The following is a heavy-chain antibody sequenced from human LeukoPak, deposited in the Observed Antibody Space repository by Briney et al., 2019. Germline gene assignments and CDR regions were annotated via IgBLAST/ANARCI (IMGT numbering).Heavy chain of an antibody. CDR3: ARVPKQSGYDPPFDY. CDR1: GGSISSGDYY. CDR2: IYYSGST. Sequence: PSETLSLTCTVSGGSISSGDYYWSWIRQPPGKGLEWIGYIYYSGSTYYNPSLKSRVTISVDTSKNQFSLKLSSVTAADTAVYYCARVPKQSGYDPPFDYWGQGTLVTVSS. J-gene: IGHJ4*02. V-gene: IGHV4-30-4*08. D-gene: IGHD5-12*01.